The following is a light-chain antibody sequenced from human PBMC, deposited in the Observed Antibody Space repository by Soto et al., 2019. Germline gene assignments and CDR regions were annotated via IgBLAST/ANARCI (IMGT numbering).Light chain of an antibody. CDR1: QSISSW. CDR3: QQYNSYSPT. J-gene: IGKJ2*01. CDR2: KAS. V-gene: IGKV1-5*03. Sequence: DIPMTQSPSTLSASVGDRVTITCRASQSISSWLAWYQQKPGKAPKLLIYKASSLESGVPSRFSGSGSGTEFTLTISSLQPDDFATHYCQQYNSYSPTFGQGTKLEIK.